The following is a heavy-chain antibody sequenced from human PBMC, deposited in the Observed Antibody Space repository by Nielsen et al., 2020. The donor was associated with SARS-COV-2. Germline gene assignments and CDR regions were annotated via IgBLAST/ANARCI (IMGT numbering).Heavy chain of an antibody. V-gene: IGHV3-33*01. Sequence: LSLTCAASGFTFSSYGMHWVRQAPGKGLEWVAVIWYDGSNKYYADSVKGRFTISRDNSKNTLYLQMNSLRAEDTAVYYCAREVRFLEWFSPMDVWGQGTTVTVSS. CDR3: AREVRFLEWFSPMDV. D-gene: IGHD3-3*01. CDR2: IWYDGSNK. CDR1: GFTFSSYG. J-gene: IGHJ6*02.